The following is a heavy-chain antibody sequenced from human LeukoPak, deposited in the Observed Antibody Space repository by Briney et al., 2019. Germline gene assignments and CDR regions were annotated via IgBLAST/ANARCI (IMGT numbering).Heavy chain of an antibody. J-gene: IGHJ4*02. CDR1: GFTFSNYA. CDR2: ISGGGGST. Sequence: GGSLRLSCAASGFTFSNYAMTWVRQAPGKGLEWVSVISGGGGSTYYADSVKGRFTISRDNSKNTLYLQMNSLRDEDTAVDYCAKGQGYNYGDSIDYWGQGTLVTVSS. D-gene: IGHD5-18*01. V-gene: IGHV3-23*01. CDR3: AKGQGYNYGDSIDY.